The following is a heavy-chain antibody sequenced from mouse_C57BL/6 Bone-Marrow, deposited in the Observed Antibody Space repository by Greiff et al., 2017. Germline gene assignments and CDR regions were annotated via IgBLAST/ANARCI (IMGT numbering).Heavy chain of an antibody. CDR1: GFTFSSYA. V-gene: IGHV5-4*01. J-gene: IGHJ3*01. Sequence: EVKLMESGGGLVKPGGSLKLSCAASGFTFSSYAMSWVRQTPEKRLEWVATISDGGSYTYYPDNVKGRFTISRDNAKNNLYLQMSHLKSEDTAMYYCAREMRYYYGSLLFAYWGQGTLVTVSA. D-gene: IGHD1-1*01. CDR2: ISDGGSYT. CDR3: AREMRYYYGSLLFAY.